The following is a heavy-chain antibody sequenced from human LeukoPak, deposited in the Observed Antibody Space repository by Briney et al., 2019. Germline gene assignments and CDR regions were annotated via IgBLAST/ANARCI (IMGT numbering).Heavy chain of an antibody. CDR3: TRDTGTTGEVKFDP. CDR2: IYHSGST. CDR1: GYSISSGYY. Sequence: SETLSLTCTVSGYSISSGYYWGWIRQPPGKGLEWIGSIYHSGSTYYNLSLKSRVTMSVDTSKSQFSLNLMSVTAADTAVYYCTRDTGTTGEVKFDPWGQGTLVTVSS. V-gene: IGHV4-38-2*02. J-gene: IGHJ5*02. D-gene: IGHD4-17*01.